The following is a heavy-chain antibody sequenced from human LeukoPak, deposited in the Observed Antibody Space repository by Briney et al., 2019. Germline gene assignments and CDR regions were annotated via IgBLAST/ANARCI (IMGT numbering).Heavy chain of an antibody. V-gene: IGHV3-23*01. J-gene: IGHJ4*02. CDR1: GFTFSSYG. D-gene: IGHD3-16*02. CDR2: ISGIGDST. Sequence: GGSLRLSCAASGFTFSSYGMTWVRQAPGKGLEWVSTISGIGDSTYYADSVKGRFTISRDNSKTTLYLQMNSLRAEDTAVYYCAKDSPAGRDYVWGSYRHPFDYWGQGTLVTVSS. CDR3: AKDSPAGRDYVWGSYRHPFDY.